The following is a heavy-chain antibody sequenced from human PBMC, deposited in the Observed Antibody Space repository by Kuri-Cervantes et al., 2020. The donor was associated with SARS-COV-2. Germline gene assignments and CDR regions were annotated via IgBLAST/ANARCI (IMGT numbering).Heavy chain of an antibody. CDR3: ARADYSSSWFDY. V-gene: IGHV4-61*09. J-gene: IGHJ4*02. D-gene: IGHD6-13*01. Sequence: LRLSCAVSGVSVTGGTYYWAWIRQPAGKGLEWIGHLDTSGSPTYNPSLKSRVTISLDTSNNQVSLRLTSVTAADTAVYYCARADYSSSWFDYWGQGTLVTVSS. CDR2: LDTSGSP. CDR1: GVSVTGGTYY.